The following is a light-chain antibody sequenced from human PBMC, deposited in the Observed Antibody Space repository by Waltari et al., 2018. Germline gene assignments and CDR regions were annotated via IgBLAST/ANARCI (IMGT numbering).Light chain of an antibody. CDR3: QQYNRWPPIT. J-gene: IGKJ5*01. Sequence: EIVITQSPATLSVSPGERATLSCRARQSVYSNLAWYQQKPGQAPRLLIYDASTRATGIPARFTGSGSGTEFTLTISSLQSEDSAVYSCQQYNRWPPITFGQGTRLEIK. CDR1: QSVYSN. V-gene: IGKV3D-15*01. CDR2: DAS.